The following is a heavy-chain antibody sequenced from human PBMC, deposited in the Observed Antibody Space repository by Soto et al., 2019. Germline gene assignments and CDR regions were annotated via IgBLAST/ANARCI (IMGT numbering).Heavy chain of an antibody. CDR3: ARDKGYGVKVEAYYYYGMDV. Sequence: QVQLVESGGGVVQPGRSLRLSCAASGFTFSSYAMHWVRQAPGKGLEWVAVISYDGSNKYYADSVKGRFTISRDNSKNTLYLQMNSLRAEDTAVYYCARDKGYGVKVEAYYYYGMDVW. V-gene: IGHV3-30-3*01. D-gene: IGHD4-17*01. CDR1: GFTFSSYA. CDR2: ISYDGSNK. J-gene: IGHJ6*01.